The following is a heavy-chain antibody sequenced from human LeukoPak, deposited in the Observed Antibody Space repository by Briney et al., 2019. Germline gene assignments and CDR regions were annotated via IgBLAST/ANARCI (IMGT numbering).Heavy chain of an antibody. CDR1: GFIFTSYS. CDR2: ITSSTSTI. D-gene: IGHD1-26*01. J-gene: IGHJ4*02. Sequence: QTGGSLRLSCAASGFIFTSYSIDWVRQAPGKGLEWLSFITSSTSTIYYADSVRGRFTISRDNSKKTLYLQMNSLRPEDTAIYYCARDVSSDIMGTTGPGDYWGQGTLVTVSS. V-gene: IGHV3-48*01. CDR3: ARDVSSDIMGTTGPGDY.